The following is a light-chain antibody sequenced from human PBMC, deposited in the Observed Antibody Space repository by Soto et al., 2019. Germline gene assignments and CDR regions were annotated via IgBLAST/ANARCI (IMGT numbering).Light chain of an antibody. CDR3: QHRTGGPPLP. CDR1: QTVDIY. V-gene: IGKV3-11*01. J-gene: IGKJ4*01. CDR2: DAS. Sequence: EVVLTQSPVTLALSPGERATLSCRASQTVDIYVAWYQQRPGQAPGLLIYDASNRATGIPARLSGSGSRTESALNISRREAQVFAAYCCQHRTGGPPLPFGGGTRVDIK.